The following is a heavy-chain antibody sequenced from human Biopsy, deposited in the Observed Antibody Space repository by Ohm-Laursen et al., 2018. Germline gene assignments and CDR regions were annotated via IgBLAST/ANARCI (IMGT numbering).Heavy chain of an antibody. CDR3: ASHVTYNFNGGPDY. D-gene: IGHD1-14*01. CDR1: GYTFTSYG. V-gene: IGHV1-69*06. J-gene: IGHJ4*01. Sequence: GASVKVSCKASGYTFTSYGISWVRQAPGQGLEWMGGIIPMFGTTNYAQKFQGRLSITADKSTTAAYLELSGLRSEDTAVYYCASHVTYNFNGGPDYWGHGTLVTVSS. CDR2: IIPMFGTT.